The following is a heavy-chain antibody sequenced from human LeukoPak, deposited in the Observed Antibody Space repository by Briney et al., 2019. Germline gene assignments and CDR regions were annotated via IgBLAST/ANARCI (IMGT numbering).Heavy chain of an antibody. D-gene: IGHD3-10*01. CDR1: GFIFSSYS. Sequence: PGGSLRLSCAASGFIFSSYSMNWVRQAPGKGLEWVSSISSSSTYIYYADSVKGRFTISRDNAKNSLYLQMNSLRAEDTALYYCARDVQGERYYGSGSYYNLWGQGTLVTVSS. CDR2: ISSSSTYI. V-gene: IGHV3-21*04. CDR3: ARDVQGERYYGSGSYYNL. J-gene: IGHJ4*02.